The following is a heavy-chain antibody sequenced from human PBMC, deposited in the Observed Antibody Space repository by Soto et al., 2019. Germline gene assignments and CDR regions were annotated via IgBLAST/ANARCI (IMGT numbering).Heavy chain of an antibody. D-gene: IGHD3-22*01. Sequence: SETLSLTCTVSGGSISSGGYYWSWIRQHPGKGLEWIGYIYYSGSTYYNPSLKSRVTISVDTSKNQFSLKLSSVTAADTAVYYCAKTYYDSSGYYDAFDIWGQGTMVTV. CDR1: GGSISSGGYY. CDR2: IYYSGST. J-gene: IGHJ3*02. CDR3: AKTYYDSSGYYDAFDI. V-gene: IGHV4-31*03.